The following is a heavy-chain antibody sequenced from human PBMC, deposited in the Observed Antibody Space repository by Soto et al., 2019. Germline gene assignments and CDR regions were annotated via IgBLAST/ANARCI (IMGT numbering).Heavy chain of an antibody. J-gene: IGHJ4*02. V-gene: IGHV3-21*01. D-gene: IGHD2-15*01. CDR3: ARTLLGYCSGGSCYSIAY. Sequence: GGSLRLSCAASGFTFSSYSMNWVRQAPGKGLEWVSSISSSSSYIYYADSVKGRFTISRDNAKNSLYLQMNSLRAEDTAVYYCARTLLGYCSGGSCYSIAYWGQGTLVTVSS. CDR1: GFTFSSYS. CDR2: ISSSSSYI.